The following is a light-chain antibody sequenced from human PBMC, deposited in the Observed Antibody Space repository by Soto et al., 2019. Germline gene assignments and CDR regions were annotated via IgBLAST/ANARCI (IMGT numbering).Light chain of an antibody. CDR1: QGISSY. Sequence: GCRVPISCQMSQGISSYLAWYQQKPGKAPELLIYAASTLQSGVPSRFSGSGSGTDFTLTISCLQSEDFATYYCQQYYSFPWTFGQGTKVDIK. V-gene: IGKV1D-8*01. CDR3: QQYYSFPWT. J-gene: IGKJ1*01. CDR2: AAS.